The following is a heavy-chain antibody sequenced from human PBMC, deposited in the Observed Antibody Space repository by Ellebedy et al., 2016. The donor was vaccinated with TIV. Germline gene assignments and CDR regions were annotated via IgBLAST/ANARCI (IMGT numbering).Heavy chain of an antibody. CDR3: ARRWPFCGGDCYADY. CDR1: GFTFSNYW. Sequence: PGGSLRLSCKTSGFTFSNYWIGWVRQMPGKGLEWMGIIDLGDSETKYSPSFQGQVTMSADKSTSTAYLQWSSLRTSDTAIYYCARRWPFCGGDCYADYWGQGTLVTVSP. D-gene: IGHD2-21*02. CDR2: IDLGDSET. J-gene: IGHJ4*02. V-gene: IGHV5-51*01.